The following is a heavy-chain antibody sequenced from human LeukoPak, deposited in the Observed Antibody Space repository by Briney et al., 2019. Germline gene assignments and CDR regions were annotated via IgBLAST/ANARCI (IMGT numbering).Heavy chain of an antibody. CDR3: ARKGLAVAAGLDY. CDR2: ISSNSTYI. V-gene: IGHV3-21*01. Sequence: ESGGSLRLSCAASGVSFSSYTMNWVRQAPGKGLEWVTSISSNSTYIYYADSVKGRFTISRDNAKNSLYLQMNSLRAEDTAIYYCARKGLAVAAGLDYWGQGTLVTVSS. CDR1: GVSFSSYT. D-gene: IGHD6-19*01. J-gene: IGHJ4*02.